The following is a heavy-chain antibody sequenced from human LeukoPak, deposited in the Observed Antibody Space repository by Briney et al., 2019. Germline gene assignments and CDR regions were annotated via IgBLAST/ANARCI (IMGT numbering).Heavy chain of an antibody. V-gene: IGHV4-31*03. CDR3: ARDWAMVRGVMGHAFDI. Sequence: SETLSLTCTVSGGSISSGGYYWSWIRQHPGKGLEWIGYIYYSGSTYYNPSLKSRVTISVDTSKNQFSLKLSSVTAADTAVYYCARDWAMVRGVMGHAFDIWGQGIMVTVSS. D-gene: IGHD3-10*01. CDR2: IYYSGST. J-gene: IGHJ3*02. CDR1: GGSISSGGYY.